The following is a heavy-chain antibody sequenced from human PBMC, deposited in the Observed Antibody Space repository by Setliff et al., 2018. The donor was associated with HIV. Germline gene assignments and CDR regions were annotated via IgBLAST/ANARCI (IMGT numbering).Heavy chain of an antibody. CDR1: GFTFRNFC. CDR3: AREREYYDSSGYRGVNAFDI. Sequence: SLKISCTASGFTFRNFCMSWVRQAPGKGLEWVANIKEDGSEKYYVDSVKGRFTISRDNAKKSLFLQMNSLRAEDTAVYYCAREREYYDSSGYRGVNAFDIWGQGTMVTVS. J-gene: IGHJ3*02. D-gene: IGHD3-22*01. CDR2: IKEDGSEK. V-gene: IGHV3-7*03.